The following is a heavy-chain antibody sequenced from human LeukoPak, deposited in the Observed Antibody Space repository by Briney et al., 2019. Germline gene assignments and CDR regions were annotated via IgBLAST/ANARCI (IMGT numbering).Heavy chain of an antibody. J-gene: IGHJ4*02. CDR3: ARGSIYYGSGSYQAHFDY. V-gene: IGHV4-38-2*01. Sequence: SETLSLTCAVSGYSISSGYYWGWIRQPPGKGLEWIGSIYHSGSTYYNPSLKSRVTISVDTSKNQFSLKLSSVTAADTAVYYCARGSIYYGSGSYQAHFDYWGQGTLVTVSS. CDR2: IYHSGST. D-gene: IGHD3-10*01. CDR1: GYSISSGYY.